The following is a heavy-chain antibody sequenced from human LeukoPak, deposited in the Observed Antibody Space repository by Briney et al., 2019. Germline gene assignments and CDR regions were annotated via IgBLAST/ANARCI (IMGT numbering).Heavy chain of an antibody. CDR1: GGSISSGGYY. D-gene: IGHD5-24*01. J-gene: IGHJ4*02. V-gene: IGHV4-31*03. CDR2: IYYSGST. CDR3: ARVYRWLHYFDC. Sequence: PSETLSLTCTVSGGSISSGGYYWSWIRQHPGKGLEWIGYIYYSGSTYYNPSLKSRVTISVDTPKNQFSLKLSSVTAADTAVYYCARVYRWLHYFDCWGQGTPVTVSS.